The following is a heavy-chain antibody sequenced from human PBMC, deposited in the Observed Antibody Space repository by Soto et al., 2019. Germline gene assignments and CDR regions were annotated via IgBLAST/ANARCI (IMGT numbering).Heavy chain of an antibody. V-gene: IGHV4-34*01. Sequence: QVQLQQWGAGLLKPSETLSLTCAVYGGSFSGYYWSWIRQPPGKGLEWIGEINHSGSTNYNPSLKSRVTIPVDTSKNQFSLKLSSVTAADTAVYYCARAHPAGYSGYDYNPYFDYCGQGTLVTVSS. CDR2: INHSGST. CDR3: ARAHPAGYSGYDYNPYFDY. D-gene: IGHD5-12*01. CDR1: GGSFSGYY. J-gene: IGHJ4*02.